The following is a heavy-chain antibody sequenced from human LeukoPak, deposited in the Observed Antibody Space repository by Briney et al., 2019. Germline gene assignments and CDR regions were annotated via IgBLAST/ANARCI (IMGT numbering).Heavy chain of an antibody. V-gene: IGHV1-69*05. J-gene: IGHJ3*02. CDR2: IIPIFGTA. Sequence: EASVKVSCKASGGTFSSYAISWVRQAPGQGLEWMGGIIPIFGTANYAQKFQGRVTITTDGSTSTAYMELSSLRSEDTAVYYCARDGNALVRGVLYDAFDIWGQGTMVTVSS. CDR3: ARDGNALVRGVLYDAFDI. CDR1: GGTFSSYA. D-gene: IGHD3-10*01.